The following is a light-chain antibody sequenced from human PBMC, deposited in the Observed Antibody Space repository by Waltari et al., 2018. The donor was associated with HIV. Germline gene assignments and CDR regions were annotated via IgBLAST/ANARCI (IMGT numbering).Light chain of an antibody. J-gene: IGLJ1*01. V-gene: IGLV2-8*01. Sequence: QSALTQPPSASGSPGQSVAISCPGTSSDVGGYNSVSWHPQHPGKAPKLLIYAVNKRPSGVPDRFSGSKSGNTASLTVSGLQVDDEADYYCSSFSDNNRIVFGTGTRVTVL. CDR1: SSDVGGYNS. CDR2: AVN. CDR3: SSFSDNNRIV.